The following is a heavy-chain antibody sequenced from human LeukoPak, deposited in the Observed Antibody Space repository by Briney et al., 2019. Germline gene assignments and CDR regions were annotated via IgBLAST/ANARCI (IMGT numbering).Heavy chain of an antibody. CDR1: GVNFSPYS. D-gene: IGHD3-10*01. V-gene: IGHV3-48*02. CDR2: IMTSGERT. CDR3: AREGYYGAFDI. Sequence: GGSLRLFCAAAGVNFSPYSMNWFRRAPGKGGEEVSCIMTSGERTSYADSVKGRFTISRDNAKNSLSLQMNSLTDEDTAVYYCAREGYYGAFDIWGQGTIVTVSS. J-gene: IGHJ3*02.